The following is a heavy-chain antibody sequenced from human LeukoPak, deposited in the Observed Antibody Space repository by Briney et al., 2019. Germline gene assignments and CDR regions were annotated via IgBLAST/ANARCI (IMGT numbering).Heavy chain of an antibody. CDR3: ARAPYYDSSGYHSAYFEY. Sequence: SETLSLTCTVSSVSITTYYWSWIRQPPGKGLEWIGYIYHSGSTNYNPSLKSRVTISVDTSKNEFSLKLTSVTAADTAVYYCARAPYYDSSGYHSAYFEYWGQGTLVTVSS. CDR1: SVSITTYY. CDR2: IYHSGST. V-gene: IGHV4-59*13. D-gene: IGHD3-22*01. J-gene: IGHJ4*02.